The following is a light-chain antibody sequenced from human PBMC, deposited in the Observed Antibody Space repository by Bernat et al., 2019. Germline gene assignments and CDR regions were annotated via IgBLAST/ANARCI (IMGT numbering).Light chain of an antibody. Sequence: DIQMTQSPSSLSASVGDRVTITCRVTQDISKYLAWFQQKPGKAPKSLIYGASTLHSGVPSRFSGSGSGTDFTLTISSLQPDDLATYYCQQYDRYPLTCGGGTKVEVK. V-gene: IGKV1-16*01. CDR3: QQYDRYPLT. CDR2: GAS. J-gene: IGKJ4*01. CDR1: QDISKY.